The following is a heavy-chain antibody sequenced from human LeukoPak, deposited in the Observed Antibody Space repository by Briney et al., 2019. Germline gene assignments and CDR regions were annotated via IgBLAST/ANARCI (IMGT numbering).Heavy chain of an antibody. J-gene: IGHJ4*02. Sequence: HPGRSLRLSCAGSGFTFGGYGMHWFRQIPGKGLEWVAVIAYDGSRAFYADSVKGRFTISRDNSKNTMSVQMDDLRAEDTAVYYCTRYNNDHFDYWGQGTLVTVSS. CDR2: IAYDGSRA. CDR1: GFTFGGYG. D-gene: IGHD1-14*01. V-gene: IGHV3-33*01. CDR3: TRYNNDHFDY.